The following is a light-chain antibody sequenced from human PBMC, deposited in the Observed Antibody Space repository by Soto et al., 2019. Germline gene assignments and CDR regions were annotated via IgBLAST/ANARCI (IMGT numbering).Light chain of an antibody. J-gene: IGKJ2*01. CDR3: QQYITFPYT. Sequence: DIQMTQSPSTLSASVGDRVTITCRASQTISSWLAWYQQKPGKAPDLLIYDASSWQDGVPSRFSGRGSGTEFTLTISSLQPDDFATYFCQQYITFPYTFGQGTKVDIK. V-gene: IGKV1-5*01. CDR1: QTISSW. CDR2: DAS.